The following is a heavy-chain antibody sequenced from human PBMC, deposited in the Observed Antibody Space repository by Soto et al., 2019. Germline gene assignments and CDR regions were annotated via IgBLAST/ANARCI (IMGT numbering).Heavy chain of an antibody. J-gene: IGHJ4*02. CDR3: AARDSSGYYFDY. CDR2: INAGNGNT. CDR1: GYTFTSYA. V-gene: IGHV1-3*01. D-gene: IGHD3-22*01. Sequence: ASVKVSCKGSGYTFTSYAMHWVRQAPGQRLEWMGWINAGNGNTKYSQKFQGRVTITRDTSASTAYMELSSLRSEDTAVYYCAARDSSGYYFDYWGQGTLVTVSS.